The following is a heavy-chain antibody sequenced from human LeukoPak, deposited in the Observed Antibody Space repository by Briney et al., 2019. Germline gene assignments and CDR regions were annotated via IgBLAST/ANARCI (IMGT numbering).Heavy chain of an antibody. CDR1: GFTFSSNA. CDR3: AELGITMIGGV. D-gene: IGHD3-10*02. V-gene: IGHV3-30*04. Sequence: GGSLRLSCAASGFTFSSNAMHWVRQAPGKGLEWVAIISYDGSNKYYADSVKDRFTISRDKSKNTLYLQMNSLRAEDTAVYYCAELGITMIGGVWGKGTTVTISS. CDR2: ISYDGSNK. J-gene: IGHJ6*04.